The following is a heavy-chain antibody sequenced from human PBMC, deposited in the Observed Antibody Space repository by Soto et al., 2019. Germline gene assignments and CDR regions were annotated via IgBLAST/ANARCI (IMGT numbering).Heavy chain of an antibody. CDR3: ASSYGSGYRAFDY. CDR2: VNPILSMS. Sequence: QVQLVQSGAEVKRPGSSVKVSCKASGDTFNFYSINWVRQAAGVVLEWVGRVNPILSMSNYAQRFQGRVTMTGDKSTRTAYMELRSLRSEDTAIYYCASSYGSGYRAFDYWGQGALVTVSS. CDR1: GDTFNFYS. V-gene: IGHV1-69*02. J-gene: IGHJ4*02. D-gene: IGHD3-10*01.